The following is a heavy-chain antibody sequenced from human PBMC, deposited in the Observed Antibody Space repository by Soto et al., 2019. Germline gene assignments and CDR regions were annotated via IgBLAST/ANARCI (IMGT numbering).Heavy chain of an antibody. V-gene: IGHV4-31*03. CDR2: IYVTGAV. Sequence: SETLSLTCSVSCAALNSGNYYWSWIRQVPGKGLEWIGHIYVTGAVDYNPSLRDRITISKDTSERQFSLNLRLVTAADTAVYYCARLRIATNNYKWFDPWGQGTLVTVSS. J-gene: IGHJ5*02. CDR1: CAALNSGNYY. D-gene: IGHD2-21*01. CDR3: ARLRIATNNYKWFDP.